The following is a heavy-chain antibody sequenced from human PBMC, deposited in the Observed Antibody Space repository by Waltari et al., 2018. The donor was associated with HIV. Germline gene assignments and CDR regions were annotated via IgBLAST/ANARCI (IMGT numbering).Heavy chain of an antibody. Sequence: QVELKDSGPGLVKPSETLSLTCTVSGGSIHSYYWSWIRQSPGLGLEWIGHIYYSGRTTYNPSLKGRVIMSLDTSKNHISLNLRSLSAADTAVYYCARDLVVAAAEGFDPWGQGILVTVSS. CDR3: ARDLVVAAAEGFDP. CDR2: IYYSGRT. J-gene: IGHJ5*02. D-gene: IGHD2-15*01. CDR1: GGSIHSYY. V-gene: IGHV4-59*01.